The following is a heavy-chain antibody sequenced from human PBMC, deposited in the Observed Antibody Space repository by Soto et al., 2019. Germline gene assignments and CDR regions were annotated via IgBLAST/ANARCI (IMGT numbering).Heavy chain of an antibody. V-gene: IGHV3-21*01. J-gene: IGHJ5*01. CDR2: IDSYSNFI. CDR1: GFTFSRYS. D-gene: IGHD2-2*01. CDR3: VRDGHCITTSCYRNWFAS. Sequence: GGSLRLSCVASGFTFSRYSMNWVRQAPGKGLEWVASIDSYSNFIYYADSVKGRFTISRDNARNTLYLEMNSLTVEDTAVYYCVRDGHCITTSCYRNWFASCGQGTLVIVSS.